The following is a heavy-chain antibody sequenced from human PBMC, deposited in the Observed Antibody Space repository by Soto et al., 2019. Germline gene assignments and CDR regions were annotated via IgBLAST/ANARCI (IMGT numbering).Heavy chain of an antibody. Sequence: QVQLVQSGAEVKKPGSSVKVSCKSSGGTFTNYTITWVRQAPGQGLEWMGRIMPILDVANYAQKFQGRVTITADKSTSTAYMEMSSLRSEDTAVYYCATLEVMTTVTRGVDYWGQGTLVTVSS. CDR3: ATLEVMTTVTRGVDY. CDR1: GGTFTNYT. D-gene: IGHD4-17*01. CDR2: IMPILDVA. J-gene: IGHJ4*02. V-gene: IGHV1-69*02.